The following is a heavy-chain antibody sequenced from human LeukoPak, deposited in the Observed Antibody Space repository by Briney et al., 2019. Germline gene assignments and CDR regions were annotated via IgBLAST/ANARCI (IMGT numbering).Heavy chain of an antibody. V-gene: IGHV3-11*05. J-gene: IGHJ3*02. CDR3: ARAGVTLWAFDI. Sequence: KAGGSLRLSCAASGFTFSDYYMSWIRQAPGKGLEWVSYISTSGSYTNYADSVKGRFTISRDTAKISLYLQMNSLRAEDTAVYYCARAGVTLWAFDIWGQGTMVTVSS. D-gene: IGHD2-21*01. CDR1: GFTFSDYY. CDR2: ISTSGSYT.